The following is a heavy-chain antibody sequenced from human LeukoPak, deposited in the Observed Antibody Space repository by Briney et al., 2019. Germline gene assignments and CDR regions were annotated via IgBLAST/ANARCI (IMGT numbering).Heavy chain of an antibody. Sequence: GGSLRLSCAASGFTFSNAWMSWVRQAPGRGLEWVGRIKSKTDGGTTDCAAPVKGRFTISRDDSKNTLYLQMNSLKTEDTAVYYCTTTRVNYDFWSGYLYYFDYWGQGTLVTVSS. CDR3: TTTRVNYDFWSGYLYYFDY. D-gene: IGHD3-3*01. CDR2: IKSKTDGGTT. CDR1: GFTFSNAW. J-gene: IGHJ4*02. V-gene: IGHV3-15*01.